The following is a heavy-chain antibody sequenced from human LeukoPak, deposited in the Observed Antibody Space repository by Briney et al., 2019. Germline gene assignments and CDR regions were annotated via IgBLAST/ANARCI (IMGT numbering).Heavy chain of an antibody. J-gene: IGHJ4*02. V-gene: IGHV1-18*01. CDR3: ARFYYGGNFVDY. D-gene: IGHD4-17*01. Sequence: EASVKVSCKASGYTFTSYGISWVRQAPGQGREGMGWISAYNGNTNYAQKLQGRVTMTTDTSTSTAYMELRSLRSDDTAVYYCARFYYGGNFVDYWGQGTLVTVSS. CDR1: GYTFTSYG. CDR2: ISAYNGNT.